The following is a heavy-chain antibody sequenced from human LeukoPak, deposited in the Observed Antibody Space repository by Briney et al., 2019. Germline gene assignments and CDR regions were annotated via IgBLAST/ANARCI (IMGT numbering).Heavy chain of an antibody. Sequence: SETLSLTCAVSGYSISIAYYWGWIRQPPGKGLEWIGRNFRGGSTSYNPSLMSRLTMSMDTSKNQFSLQLTSVTAADTAVYYCARYDSRGSGSTQLEYWGQGILVTISS. J-gene: IGHJ4*02. CDR1: GYSISIAYY. CDR2: NFRGGST. V-gene: IGHV4-38-2*01. CDR3: ARYDSRGSGSTQLEY. D-gene: IGHD3-3*01.